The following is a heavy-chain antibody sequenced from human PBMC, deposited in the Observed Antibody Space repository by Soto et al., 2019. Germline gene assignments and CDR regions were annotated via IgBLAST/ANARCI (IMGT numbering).Heavy chain of an antibody. Sequence: GASVKVSCKASGYTFTSYGISWVRQAPGQGLEWMGWISAYNGNTNYAQKLQGRVTMTTDTSTSTAYMELRSLRSDDTAVYYCARDPVAGTGVSWFDPWGQGTLVTVSS. CDR1: GYTFTSYG. V-gene: IGHV1-18*01. J-gene: IGHJ5*02. D-gene: IGHD6-19*01. CDR3: ARDPVAGTGVSWFDP. CDR2: ISAYNGNT.